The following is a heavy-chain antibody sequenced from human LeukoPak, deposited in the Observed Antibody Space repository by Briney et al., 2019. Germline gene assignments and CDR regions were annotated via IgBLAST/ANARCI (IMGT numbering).Heavy chain of an antibody. D-gene: IGHD3-3*01. J-gene: IGHJ6*03. CDR1: GFTFSSYS. CDR2: ISSSSSYI. Sequence: GGSLRLSCAASGFTFSSYSMNWVRQAPGKGLEWVSSISSSSSYIYYADSVKGRFTISRDNAKNSLYLQMNSLRAEDTAVYYCARSETYDFWSGYYLNYYYYYMDVWGKGTTVTVSS. V-gene: IGHV3-21*01. CDR3: ARSETYDFWSGYYLNYYYYYMDV.